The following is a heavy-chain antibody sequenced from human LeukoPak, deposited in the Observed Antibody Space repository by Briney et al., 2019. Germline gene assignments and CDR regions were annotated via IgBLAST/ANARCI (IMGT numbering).Heavy chain of an antibody. J-gene: IGHJ5*02. CDR2: INHSGST. V-gene: IGHV4-34*01. CDR1: GGSFSGYY. Sequence: SETLSLTCADHGGSFSGYYWSWVRQPPGKGLEWIGEINHSGSTNYNPSLKSRVTISVDTSKNQFSLKLSSVTAADTAVYYCASTRGYSRGWYWFNSFDPWGQGTLVTVSS. D-gene: IGHD6-13*01. CDR3: ASTRGYSRGWYWFNSFDP.